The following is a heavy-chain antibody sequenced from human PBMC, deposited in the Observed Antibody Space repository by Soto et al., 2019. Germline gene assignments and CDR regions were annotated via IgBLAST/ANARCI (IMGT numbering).Heavy chain of an antibody. CDR3: AKGRGGSGSRTPRVDF. V-gene: IGHV3-23*01. CDR2: VSGGDDTT. J-gene: IGHJ4*02. D-gene: IGHD3-10*01. Sequence: EVQLLESGGGLVQPGGSLRLSCAASGFTFNNYAMTWVRQAPGKGLEWVSAVSGGDDTTSYADSVKGRFTVSRDGAKNTLELQMSSMRAEDTALYYCAKGRGGSGSRTPRVDFCGQGTLVTVSS. CDR1: GFTFNNYA.